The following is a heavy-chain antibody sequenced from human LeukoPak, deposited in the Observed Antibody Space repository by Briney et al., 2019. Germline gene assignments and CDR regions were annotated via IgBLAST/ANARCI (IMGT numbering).Heavy chain of an antibody. Sequence: SETLSLTCAVSGDSIRSSNWWSWVRQPPGKGLEWIGEVYQSGSTNYNPSLKSRVTISVDKSKNQFPLKLTSVTAADTAVYYCARFADSHFDYWGQGALVTVSS. J-gene: IGHJ4*02. CDR1: GDSIRSSNW. D-gene: IGHD2-15*01. V-gene: IGHV4-4*02. CDR3: ARFADSHFDY. CDR2: VYQSGST.